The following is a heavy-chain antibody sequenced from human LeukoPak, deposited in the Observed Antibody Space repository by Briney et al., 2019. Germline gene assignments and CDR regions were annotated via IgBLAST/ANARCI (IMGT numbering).Heavy chain of an antibody. V-gene: IGHV1-69*05. J-gene: IGHJ5*02. Sequence: SVNLCCKASGATFSSCAIGLARQPPGQGLEWMGGTSPIFGAANYAQTFPGRVRITTDESTSTAYMELRSLRSENTAVYYCARDGRSSSTGPGATFDPWGQGTLLTVSS. CDR1: GATFSSCA. CDR3: ARDGRSSSTGPGATFDP. D-gene: IGHD1-26*01. CDR2: TSPIFGAA.